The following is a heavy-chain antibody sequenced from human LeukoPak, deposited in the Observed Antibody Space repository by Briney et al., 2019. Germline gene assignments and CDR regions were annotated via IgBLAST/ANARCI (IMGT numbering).Heavy chain of an antibody. CDR2: FDPEDGET. Sequence: ASVKVSCKVSGYTLTELSMHWVRQAPGKGLEWMGGFDPEDGETIYAQKFQGRVTMTEDTSTDTAYMELSSLRSEDTAVYYCATSNNYVWGKTYYFDYWGQGTLVTVSS. V-gene: IGHV1-24*01. CDR1: GYTLTELS. J-gene: IGHJ4*02. D-gene: IGHD3-16*01. CDR3: ATSNNYVWGKTYYFDY.